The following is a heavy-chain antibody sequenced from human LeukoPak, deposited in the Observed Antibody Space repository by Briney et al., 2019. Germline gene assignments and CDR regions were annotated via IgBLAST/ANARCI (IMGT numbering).Heavy chain of an antibody. J-gene: IGHJ4*02. Sequence: PGGSLRLSCAASGFTFSSYGMHWVRQAPGKGLEWVAFIRYDGSNKYYADSVKGRFTISRDNSKHTLYLQMNSLRAEDTAVYYCAKDEASRIAVAGFFDYWGQGTLVTVSS. V-gene: IGHV3-30*02. CDR3: AKDEASRIAVAGFFDY. CDR2: IRYDGSNK. CDR1: GFTFSSYG. D-gene: IGHD6-19*01.